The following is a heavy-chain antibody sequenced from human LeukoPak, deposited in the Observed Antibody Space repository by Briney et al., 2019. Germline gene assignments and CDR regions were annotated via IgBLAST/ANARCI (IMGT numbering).Heavy chain of an antibody. V-gene: IGHV3-23*01. CDR3: ARDYYDSSGYWVYYYYMDV. CDR1: GFTFSSYA. J-gene: IGHJ6*03. Sequence: PGGSLRLSCAASGFTFSSYAMSWVRQAPGKGLEWVSAISGSGGSTYYADSVKGRFTISRDNSKNSLYLQMNSLRDGDTAVYYCARDYYDSSGYWVYYYYMDVWGKGTTVTVSS. CDR2: ISGSGGST. D-gene: IGHD3-22*01.